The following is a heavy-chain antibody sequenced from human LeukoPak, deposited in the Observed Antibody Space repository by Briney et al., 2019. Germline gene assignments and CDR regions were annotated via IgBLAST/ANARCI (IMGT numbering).Heavy chain of an antibody. V-gene: IGHV1-18*01. CDR3: ARETDSRGYGSGSSDWFDP. J-gene: IGHJ5*02. D-gene: IGHD3-10*01. CDR1: GYTFTSYG. Sequence: ASVTVSCKASGYTFTSYGISWVRQAPGQGLEWMGWISAYNGNTNYAPKLQGRVTMTTDTSTSTAYMELRSLRSDDTAVYYCARETDSRGYGSGSSDWFDPWGQGNLVTVSS. CDR2: ISAYNGNT.